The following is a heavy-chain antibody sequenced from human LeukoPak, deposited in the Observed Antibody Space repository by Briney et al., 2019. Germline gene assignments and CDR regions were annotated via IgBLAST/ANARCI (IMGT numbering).Heavy chain of an antibody. CDR1: GGSISSGGYY. V-gene: IGHV4-31*03. J-gene: IGHJ3*02. Sequence: SETLSLTCTVSGGSISSGGYYWSWLRRHPGKGQGGIGYIYYSGSTYYNPSLKSRVTISVDTSKNQFSLKLSSVTAADTAVYYCARERSGRYSSGWGIDAFDIWGQGTMVTVSS. CDR2: IYYSGST. D-gene: IGHD6-19*01. CDR3: ARERSGRYSSGWGIDAFDI.